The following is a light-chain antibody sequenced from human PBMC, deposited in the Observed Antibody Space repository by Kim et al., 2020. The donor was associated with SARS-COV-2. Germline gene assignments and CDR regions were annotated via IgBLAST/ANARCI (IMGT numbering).Light chain of an antibody. Sequence: GQSITISCTGTSGDVGGYNYVSWYQQHPGKAPKFMIYDVSKRPSGVSNRFSGSKSGNTASLTISGLQAEDEADYYCCSYTRGTTWVFGGGTQLTVL. CDR1: SGDVGGYNY. CDR2: DVS. J-gene: IGLJ3*02. V-gene: IGLV2-14*04. CDR3: CSYTRGTTWV.